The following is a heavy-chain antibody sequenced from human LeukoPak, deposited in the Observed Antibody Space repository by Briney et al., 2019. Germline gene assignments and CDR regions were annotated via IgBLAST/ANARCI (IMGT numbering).Heavy chain of an antibody. Sequence: GGSLRLSCAASGFTFSSYAMHWVRQAPGKGLEYVSAISSNGGSTYYANSVKGRFTISRDNSKNTLYLQMGSLRAEDMAVYYCARGLAARGSDWGQGTLVTVSS. CDR3: ARGLAARGSD. D-gene: IGHD3-10*01. CDR2: ISSNGGST. V-gene: IGHV3-64*01. J-gene: IGHJ4*02. CDR1: GFTFSSYA.